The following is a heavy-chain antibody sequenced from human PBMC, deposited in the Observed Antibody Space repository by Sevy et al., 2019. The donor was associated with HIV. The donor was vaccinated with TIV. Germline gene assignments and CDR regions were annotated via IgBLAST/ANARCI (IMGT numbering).Heavy chain of an antibody. CDR1: GFTFSSYA. CDR3: AREQAHRYVDWLLHAPDFDY. J-gene: IGHJ4*02. V-gene: IGHV3-30-3*01. D-gene: IGHD3-9*01. CDR2: ISYDGSNK. Sequence: GGSLRLSCAASGFTFSSYAMHWVRQAPGKGLEWVAVISYDGSNKYYADSVKGRFTISRDNSKNTLYLQMNSLRAEDTAVYYCAREQAHRYVDWLLHAPDFDYWGQGTLVTVSS.